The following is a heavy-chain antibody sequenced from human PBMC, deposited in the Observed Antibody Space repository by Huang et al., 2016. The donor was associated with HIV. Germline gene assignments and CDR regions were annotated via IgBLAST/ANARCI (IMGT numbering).Heavy chain of an antibody. D-gene: IGHD6-13*01. CDR1: VGSVSGHY. Sequence: QVQLQQWGAGLLKPSETLSLTCAVYVGSVSGHYWSWLRQPPGKGLECSAESNDNGDTNYNPSLKSRVTISGHTSRNQFSLKLNAVTAADASVYYCTRASWYEPRSWYFGLWGRGTLVTVSS. J-gene: IGHJ2*01. CDR2: SNDNGDT. CDR3: TRASWYEPRSWYFGL. V-gene: IGHV4-34*01.